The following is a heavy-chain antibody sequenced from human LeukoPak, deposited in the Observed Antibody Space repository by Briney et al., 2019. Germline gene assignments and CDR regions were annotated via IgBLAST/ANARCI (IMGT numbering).Heavy chain of an antibody. CDR2: IYNSEIT. Sequence: KPSETLSLTCSVSGGSISSYYWSWIRQPPGKGLEWIGFIYNSEITNYNPSLKSRVTISVDTSKSQFSLKLNSVTAADTAVYYCARRAVAGTSWGQGTLVTVSS. CDR1: GGSISSYY. D-gene: IGHD6-19*01. J-gene: IGHJ4*02. V-gene: IGHV4-59*01. CDR3: ARRAVAGTS.